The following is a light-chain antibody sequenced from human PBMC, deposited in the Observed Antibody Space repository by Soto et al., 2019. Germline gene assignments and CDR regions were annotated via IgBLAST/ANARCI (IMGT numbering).Light chain of an antibody. V-gene: IGLV1-40*01. J-gene: IGLJ3*02. CDR1: SSNIGAAYY. Sequence: QSVLTQPPSVSGAPGQRVTISCTGSSSNIGAAYYVHWYQQLPGTAPKLLIYGNSNRPSGVPDRFSGSKSGTSASLAITGLQAEDEADYYCQSYDTSLSGSVFGGGTKVTVL. CDR3: QSYDTSLSGSV. CDR2: GNS.